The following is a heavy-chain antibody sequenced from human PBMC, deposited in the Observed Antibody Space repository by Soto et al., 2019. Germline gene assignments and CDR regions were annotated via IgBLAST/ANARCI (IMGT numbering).Heavy chain of an antibody. CDR2: IYYSGST. CDR1: GGSISSGGYY. J-gene: IGHJ5*02. V-gene: IGHV4-31*03. CDR3: ARDKGGYVEWFDP. Sequence: QVQLQESGPGLVKPSQTLSLTCTVSGGSISSGGYYWSWIRQHPGKGLEWIGYIYYSGSTYYNPSLKSRVTISVDTSKNQFSLKLSSATAADTAVYYCARDKGGYVEWFDPWGQGTLVTVSS. D-gene: IGHD5-18*01.